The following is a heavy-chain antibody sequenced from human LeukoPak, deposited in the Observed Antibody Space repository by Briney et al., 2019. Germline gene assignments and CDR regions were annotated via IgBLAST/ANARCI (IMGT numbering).Heavy chain of an antibody. CDR2: ISGSGGST. D-gene: IGHD5-18*01. J-gene: IGHJ4*02. CDR1: GFTFSSYA. Sequence: PGGSLRLSCAASGFTFSSYAMSWVRQAPGKGLEWVSAISGSGGSTYYADSVKGRFTISRDNSKNTLYLQMNSLRAEDTAVYYSAKDSASGVETAMVPEDFDYWGQGTLVTVSS. CDR3: AKDSASGVETAMVPEDFDY. V-gene: IGHV3-23*01.